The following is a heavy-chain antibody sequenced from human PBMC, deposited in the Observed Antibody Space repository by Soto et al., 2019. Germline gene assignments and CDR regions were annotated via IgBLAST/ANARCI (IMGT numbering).Heavy chain of an antibody. D-gene: IGHD3-22*01. CDR3: ARDSSGYYLIGYFDY. CDR2: ISWNSGSI. Sequence: GGSLRLSCAASGFTFDDYAMHWVRQAPGKGLEWVSGISWNSGSIGYADSVKGRFTISRDNAKNSLYLQMNSLRAEDTALYYCARDSSGYYLIGYFDYWGQGTLVTVSS. CDR1: GFTFDDYA. V-gene: IGHV3-9*01. J-gene: IGHJ4*02.